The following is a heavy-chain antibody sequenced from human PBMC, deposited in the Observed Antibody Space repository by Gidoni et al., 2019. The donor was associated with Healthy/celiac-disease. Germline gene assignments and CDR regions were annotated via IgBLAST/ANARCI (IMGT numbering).Heavy chain of an antibody. J-gene: IGHJ4*02. CDR3: EATFWSGYYHYADY. V-gene: IGHV3-43*01. CDR1: GFTFDDYN. D-gene: IGHD3-3*01. Sequence: EVQLVESGGVVVQPGGSLRLSCAASGFTFDDYNMHWVRQAPGKGLEWVSLISWDGGSTYYADSVKGRFTISRDNSKNSLYLQMNSLRTEDTALYYCEATFWSGYYHYADYWGQGTLVTVSS. CDR2: ISWDGGST.